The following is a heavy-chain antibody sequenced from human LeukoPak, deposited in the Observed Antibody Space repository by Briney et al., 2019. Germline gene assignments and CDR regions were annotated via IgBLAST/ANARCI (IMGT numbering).Heavy chain of an antibody. CDR3: ALDYYDSSGYPLLGY. Sequence: ASVKVSCKASGGTFSSYAISWVRQAPGQGLDGMGWISAYNGNTNYAQKLHGRVTMTTDTSTSKAYMELRSLRSDNPAVYYCALDYYDSSGYPLLGYWGQGTLVTVPS. V-gene: IGHV1-18*01. CDR2: ISAYNGNT. D-gene: IGHD3-22*01. J-gene: IGHJ4*02. CDR1: GGTFSSYA.